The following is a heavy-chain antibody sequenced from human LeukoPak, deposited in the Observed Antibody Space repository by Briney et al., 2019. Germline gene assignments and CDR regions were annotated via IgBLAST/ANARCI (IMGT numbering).Heavy chain of an antibody. J-gene: IGHJ4*02. CDR1: GYSFTSYW. V-gene: IGHV5-51*01. CDR3: ARQSVVAATTVDY. Sequence: GESLKISCKGSGYSFTSYWIGWVRQMPGKGLEWMGIIYPGDPDTRYSPSFQGQVTISADKSISTAYLQWSSLKASDTAMYYCARQSVVAATTVDYWGQGTLVTVSS. D-gene: IGHD2-15*01. CDR2: IYPGDPDT.